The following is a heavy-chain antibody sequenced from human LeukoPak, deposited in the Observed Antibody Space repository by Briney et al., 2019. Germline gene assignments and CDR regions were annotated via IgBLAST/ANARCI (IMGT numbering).Heavy chain of an antibody. CDR1: GFTFKSFA. CDR2: LSGAGLRT. J-gene: IGHJ4*02. V-gene: IGHV3-23*01. D-gene: IGHD5-12*01. CDR3: AKDRYGDYEYYFDY. Sequence: GGSLRLSCAASGFTFKSFAMTWVRQAPGKGLEWVSSLSGAGLRTCYADSVKGRFTISRNNSKNTLYLHMNSLTGDDTAVYYCAKDRYGDYEYYFDYWGQGTLVTVSS.